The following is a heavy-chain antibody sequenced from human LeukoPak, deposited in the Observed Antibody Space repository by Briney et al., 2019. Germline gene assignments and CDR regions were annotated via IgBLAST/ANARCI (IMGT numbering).Heavy chain of an antibody. D-gene: IGHD2-21*02. J-gene: IGHJ3*02. CDR3: ARGSIVVVTAISDAFDI. V-gene: IGHV3-20*04. CDR2: INWNGGST. CDR1: GFTFDDYG. Sequence: RPGGSLRLSCAASGFTFDDYGMSWVRQAPGKGLEWGSGINWNGGSTGYADSVKGRFTISRDNAKNSLYLQMNSLRAEDTALYYCARGSIVVVTAISDAFDIWGKGTMVTVSS.